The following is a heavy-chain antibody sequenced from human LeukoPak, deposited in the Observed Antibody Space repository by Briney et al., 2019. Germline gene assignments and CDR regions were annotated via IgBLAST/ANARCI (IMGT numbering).Heavy chain of an antibody. CDR2: INQDGTEK. Sequence: GGSLRLSCAASGFTFKTYYMSWVRQAPGKGLEWVANINQDGTEKNYVDSVKGRFTISRDNAKNSLYLQMNSLRAEDTAVYYCARDSGSSRYCCADYWGQGTLVTVSS. CDR3: ARDSGSSRYCCADY. CDR1: GFTFKTYY. V-gene: IGHV3-7*01. D-gene: IGHD6-13*01. J-gene: IGHJ4*02.